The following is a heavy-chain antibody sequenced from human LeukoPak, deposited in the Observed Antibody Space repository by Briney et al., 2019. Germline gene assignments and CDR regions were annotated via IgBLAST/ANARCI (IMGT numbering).Heavy chain of an antibody. CDR1: GGSFSGYY. J-gene: IGHJ3*02. V-gene: IGHV4-34*01. CDR3: AGSGYCSSTSCYRSTAFDI. D-gene: IGHD2-2*01. CDR2: INHSGST. Sequence: PSETLSLTCAVSGGSFSGYYWSWIRQPPGKGLEWIGEINHSGSTNYNPSLKSRVTISVDTSKNQFSLKLSSVTAADTAVYYCAGSGYCSSTSCYRSTAFDIWGQGTMVTVSS.